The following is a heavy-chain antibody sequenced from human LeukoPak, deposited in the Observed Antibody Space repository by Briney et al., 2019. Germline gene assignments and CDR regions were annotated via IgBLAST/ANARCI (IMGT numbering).Heavy chain of an antibody. CDR1: GYTFTSYD. Sequence: ASVKVSCKASGYTFTSYDINWVRQATGQGLEWMGWMNPNSGNTGYAQKFQGRVTITRNTSISTAYMELSSLRSEDTAVYYCARAPSDYDFWSGYPFAYYYYYMDVWGKGTTVTLSS. J-gene: IGHJ6*03. CDR2: MNPNSGNT. D-gene: IGHD3-3*01. V-gene: IGHV1-8*03. CDR3: ARAPSDYDFWSGYPFAYYYYYMDV.